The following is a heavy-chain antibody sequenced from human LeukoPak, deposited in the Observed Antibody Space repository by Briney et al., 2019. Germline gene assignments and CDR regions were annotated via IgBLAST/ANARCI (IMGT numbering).Heavy chain of an antibody. V-gene: IGHV3-30-3*01. Sequence: GGSLRLSCTASGFTFSSYAMHWVRQAPGKGLEWVAVISYDGDDGSNIYYADSVKGRFTISRDNSKSTLYLQMNSLRAEDTAVYYCARVPLSGISGSWWPVDYWGQGTLVTVSS. D-gene: IGHD6-13*01. CDR1: GFTFSSYA. CDR3: ARVPLSGISGSWWPVDY. J-gene: IGHJ4*02. CDR2: ISYDGDDGSNI.